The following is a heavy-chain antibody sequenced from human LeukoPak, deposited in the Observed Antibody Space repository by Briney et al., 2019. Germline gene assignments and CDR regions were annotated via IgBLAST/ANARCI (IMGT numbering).Heavy chain of an antibody. CDR2: ISSSSSYI. CDR1: GFTFSSYS. J-gene: IGHJ4*02. Sequence: GGSLRLSGPASGFTFSSYSMNWVGQAPGRGLEWVSSISSSSSYIYYADSVKGRFTISRDNAKNSLYLQMNSLRAEDTAVYYCAREGPGFDYWGQGTLVTVSS. V-gene: IGHV3-21*01. CDR3: AREGPGFDY.